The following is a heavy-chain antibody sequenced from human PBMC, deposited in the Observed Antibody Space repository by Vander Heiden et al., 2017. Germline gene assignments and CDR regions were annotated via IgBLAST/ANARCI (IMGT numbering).Heavy chain of an antibody. CDR2: IRSSSSYI. Sequence: ELQLVQSGGGLVKPGGSLILSCAASEFTFSTYPMHWVRQAPGKGLEWVSYIRSSSSYIYYADAVKGRFTISRDNGKNSLYLQMNSLRAEDTAVYYCASVVDCVNGVCSLMDVWGQGTTVTVSS. CDR3: ASVVDCVNGVCSLMDV. D-gene: IGHD2-8*01. CDR1: EFTFSTYP. V-gene: IGHV3-21*01. J-gene: IGHJ6*02.